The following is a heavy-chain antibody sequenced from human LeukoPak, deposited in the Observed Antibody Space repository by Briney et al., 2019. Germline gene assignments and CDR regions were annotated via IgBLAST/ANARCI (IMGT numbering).Heavy chain of an antibody. J-gene: IGHJ5*02. CDR1: GGSISSYY. V-gene: IGHV4-59*01. CDR2: IYYSGST. D-gene: IGHD6-13*01. Sequence: PSETLSLTCTVSGGSISSYYWSWIRQPPGKRLEWIGYIYYSGSTNYNPSPKSRVTISVDTSKNQFSLKLSSVTAADTAVYYCARGWRSWTPSVAAAGTGVWFDPWGQGTLVTVSS. CDR3: ARGWRSWTPSVAAAGTGVWFDP.